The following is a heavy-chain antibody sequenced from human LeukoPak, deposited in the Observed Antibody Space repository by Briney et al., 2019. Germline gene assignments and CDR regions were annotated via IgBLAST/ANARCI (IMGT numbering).Heavy chain of an antibody. CDR1: GASISSGDSY. CDR2: ISASGTT. Sequence: PSQTLSLTCTVSGASISSGDSYWNWLRRLPGKGLEWIASISASGTTHFNPSLQSRLDISMDTSKSQFSLSLRSLDVADTAVYYCARDDGGPRGFGMDVGGTGTTVTVSS. J-gene: IGHJ6*04. CDR3: ARDDGGPRGFGMDV. V-gene: IGHV4-31*03. D-gene: IGHD4-23*01.